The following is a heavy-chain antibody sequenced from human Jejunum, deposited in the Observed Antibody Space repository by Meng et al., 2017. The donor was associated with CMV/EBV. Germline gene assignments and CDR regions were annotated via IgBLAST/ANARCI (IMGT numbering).Heavy chain of an antibody. Sequence: DSVSRDSVGGNWSRQSPARGREWLGRTYDRSRWLYDYAPSVRSRITIDADTSKNEVSLRLKSVTPEDTAVYYCARRHFSGWYYFDSWGQGTLVTVSS. CDR2: TYDRSRWLY. J-gene: IGHJ4*02. D-gene: IGHD6-19*01. V-gene: IGHV6-1*01. CDR1: DSVSRDSVG. CDR3: ARRHFSGWYYFDS.